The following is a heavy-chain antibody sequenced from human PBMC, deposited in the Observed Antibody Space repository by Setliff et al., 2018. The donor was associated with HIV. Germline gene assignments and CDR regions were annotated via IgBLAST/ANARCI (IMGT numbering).Heavy chain of an antibody. D-gene: IGHD4-4*01. CDR1: GGSISVNNYY. CDR2: VHKSGNS. Sequence: LSLTCSVSGGSISVNNYYWAWVRQPPGKGLEWIGSVHKSGNSYYKPSLKSRATISVDTSKNHFSLRLSSVTAADTAVYYCARLDYSNYYSYYIDVWGEGTMVTVSS. J-gene: IGHJ6*03. V-gene: IGHV4-39*02. CDR3: ARLDYSNYYSYYIDV.